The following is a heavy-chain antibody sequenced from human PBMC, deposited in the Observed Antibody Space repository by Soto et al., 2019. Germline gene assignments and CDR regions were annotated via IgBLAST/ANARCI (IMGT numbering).Heavy chain of an antibody. D-gene: IGHD2-15*01. CDR3: VRGGGGGLFDP. J-gene: IGHJ5*02. CDR2: ISPGSRYP. V-gene: IGHV3-11*06. Sequence: QVQLVESGGGLVPPGGSLRLSCAGSGFTFGDSYMSWIRQAPGKGLEWLSYISPGSRYPAYADSVKGRFTISRDNARRSLFLQMTSLTAEGTAMYYCVRGGGGGLFDPWGQGTMVTVSS. CDR1: GFTFGDSY.